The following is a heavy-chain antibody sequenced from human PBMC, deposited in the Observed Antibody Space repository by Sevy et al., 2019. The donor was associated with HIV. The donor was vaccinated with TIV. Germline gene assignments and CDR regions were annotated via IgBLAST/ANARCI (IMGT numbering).Heavy chain of an antibody. CDR1: GFSFSDYY. CDR3: ARVRVAAADYYFDY. D-gene: IGHD6-25*01. Sequence: GGSLRLSCATSGFSFSDYYMSWIRQAPGKGLEWMSYISSGGRIIYYADSVKGRFTISRDNTNNSLYLRMNSLRAEDTAVYYCARVRVAAADYYFDYWGQGTLVTVSS. CDR2: ISSGGRII. V-gene: IGHV3-11*01. J-gene: IGHJ4*02.